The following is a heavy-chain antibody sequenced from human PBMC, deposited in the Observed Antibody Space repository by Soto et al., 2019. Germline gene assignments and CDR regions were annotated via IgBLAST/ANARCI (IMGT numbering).Heavy chain of an antibody. J-gene: IGHJ6*02. CDR2: INPNSGGT. D-gene: IGHD3-3*01. V-gene: IGHV1-2*04. CDR1: GYTFTGYY. Sequence: QVQLVQSGAEVKKPGASVKVSCKASGYTFTGYYMHWVRQAPGQGLEWMGWINPNSGGTNYAQKFQGWVTMTRDTSISTAYMEPSRLRSDDTAVYYCARASNYDFWSGYYSYYYCMDVWGQGTTVTVSS. CDR3: ARASNYDFWSGYYSYYYCMDV.